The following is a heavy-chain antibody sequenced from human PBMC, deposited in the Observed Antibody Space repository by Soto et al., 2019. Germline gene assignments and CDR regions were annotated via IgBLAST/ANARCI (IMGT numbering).Heavy chain of an antibody. V-gene: IGHV3-7*04. CDR3: AREGSSWYYYYYGMDV. Sequence: GGSLRLSCAASGFTLSSYWMSGVRQAPGKGLEWVANIKQDGSEKYYVDSVKGRFTISRDNAKNSLYLQMNSLRAEDTAVYYCAREGSSWYYYYYGMDVWGQGTTVTVSS. CDR2: IKQDGSEK. CDR1: GFTLSSYW. J-gene: IGHJ6*02. D-gene: IGHD6-13*01.